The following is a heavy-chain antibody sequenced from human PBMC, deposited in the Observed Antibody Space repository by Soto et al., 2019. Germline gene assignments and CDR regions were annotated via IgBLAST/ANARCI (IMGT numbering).Heavy chain of an antibody. CDR3: TRATRWLQSRYFDL. V-gene: IGHV3-13*01. CDR2: IGTAGDT. D-gene: IGHD5-12*01. Sequence: EVQLVESGGGLVQPGGSVRLSCAASGFTLSNHDMHWVRQVRGKGLEWVSAIGTAGDTYYPDSVKGRFTISREKAKNSLYLQMSSLRAGDSAVYYCTRATRWLQSRYFDLWGRGTLVTVPS. CDR1: GFTLSNHD. J-gene: IGHJ2*01.